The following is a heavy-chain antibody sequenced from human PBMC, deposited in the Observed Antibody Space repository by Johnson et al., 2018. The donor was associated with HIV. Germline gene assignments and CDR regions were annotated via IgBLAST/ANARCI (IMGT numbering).Heavy chain of an antibody. J-gene: IGHJ3*01. CDR3: TTDWNWNYGQGAFDV. Sequence: VQLVESGGGLVQPGGSLRVSCAASGFTFSNAWMSWVRQAPGKGLEWVGRIKSKIDGGTTDYAAPVKGRFSISRDDSKNTLYLQMNSLKTEDTAIYCCTTDWNWNYGQGAFDVWGQGTTVTVSS. CDR1: GFTFSNAW. D-gene: IGHD1-7*01. V-gene: IGHV3-15*01. CDR2: IKSKIDGGTT.